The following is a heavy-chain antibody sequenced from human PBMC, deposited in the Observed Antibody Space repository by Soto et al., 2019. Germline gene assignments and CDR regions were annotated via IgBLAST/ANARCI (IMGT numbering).Heavy chain of an antibody. CDR2: INYSGTT. D-gene: IGHD3-10*01. CDR3: ARAGNWFDP. Sequence: SETLSLTCTFSGCSISSSPYYWGWIRQPPGKGLECIGIINYSGTTYNNPSLKSRVTISVDTTKNQFSLDLKSVTAADTAVYYCARAGNWFDPWGQGTLVTVSS. J-gene: IGHJ5*02. CDR1: GCSISSSPYY. V-gene: IGHV4-39*01.